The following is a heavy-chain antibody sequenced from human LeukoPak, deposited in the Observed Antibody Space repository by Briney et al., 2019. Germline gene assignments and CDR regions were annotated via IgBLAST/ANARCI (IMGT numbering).Heavy chain of an antibody. CDR1: GFTFSSYA. Sequence: GGSLRLSCAASGFTFSSYAMSWVRQAPGKGLEWVSAISGSGGSTYYADSVKGRFTISRDNSKNTLYLQMNSLRAEDTAVYFCARWGQTSGYYYVDNWGQGTLVTVSS. V-gene: IGHV3-23*01. J-gene: IGHJ4*02. D-gene: IGHD5-12*01. CDR3: ARWGQTSGYYYVDN. CDR2: ISGSGGST.